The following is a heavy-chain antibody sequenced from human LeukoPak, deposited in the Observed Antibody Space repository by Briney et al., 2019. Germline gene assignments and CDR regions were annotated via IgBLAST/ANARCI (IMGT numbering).Heavy chain of an antibody. CDR1: GYTFTGYY. J-gene: IGHJ5*02. V-gene: IGHV1-2*02. CDR2: INPNSGGT. Sequence: ASVKVSCKASGYTFTGYYMHWVRRAPGQGLEWMGWINPNSGGTNYAQKFQGRVTMTRDTSISTAYMELSRLRSDDTAVYYCARDSAAAGWFDPWGQGTLVTVSS. CDR3: ARDSAAAGWFDP. D-gene: IGHD6-13*01.